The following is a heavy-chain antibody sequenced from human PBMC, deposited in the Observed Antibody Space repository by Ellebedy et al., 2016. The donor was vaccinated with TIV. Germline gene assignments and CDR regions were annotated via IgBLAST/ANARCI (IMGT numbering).Heavy chain of an antibody. CDR2: ISGSGGST. CDR1: GFTFSSYA. Sequence: GESLKISXAASGFTFSSYAMSWVRQAPGKGLEWVSAISGSGGSTYYADSVKGRFTISRDNSKNTLYLQMNSLRAEDTAVYYCANAGRLLLLTRYYYGMDVWGQGTTVTVSS. V-gene: IGHV3-23*01. CDR3: ANAGRLLLLTRYYYGMDV. J-gene: IGHJ6*02. D-gene: IGHD2-15*01.